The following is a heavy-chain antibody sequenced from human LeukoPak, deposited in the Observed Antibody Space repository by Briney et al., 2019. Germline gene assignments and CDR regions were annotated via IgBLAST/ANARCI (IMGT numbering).Heavy chain of an antibody. Sequence: GGSLRLSCAASGFTFSTYAMSWVRQAPGEGLEWVSSISSSSSYIYYADSVKGRFTISRDNAKNSLYLQMNSLRAEDTSVYYCARDVARSGSHPFDYWGQGTLVTVSS. D-gene: IGHD1-26*01. CDR1: GFTFSTYA. J-gene: IGHJ4*02. V-gene: IGHV3-21*01. CDR2: ISSSSSYI. CDR3: ARDVARSGSHPFDY.